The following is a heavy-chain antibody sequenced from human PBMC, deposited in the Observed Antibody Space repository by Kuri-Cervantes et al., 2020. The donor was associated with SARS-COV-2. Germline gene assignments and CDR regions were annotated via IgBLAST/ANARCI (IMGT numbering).Heavy chain of an antibody. CDR1: GGSLSSGDYY. CDR3: ARDITIFGVVTENWFDP. J-gene: IGHJ5*02. Sequence: LRLSCTVSGGSLSSGDYYWSWIRQPPGKGLEWIGYIYYSGSTYYNPSLKSRVTISVDTSKNQFSLKLSSVTAADTAVYYCARDITIFGVVTENWFDPWGQGTLVTVSS. CDR2: IYYSGST. D-gene: IGHD3-3*01. V-gene: IGHV4-30-4*08.